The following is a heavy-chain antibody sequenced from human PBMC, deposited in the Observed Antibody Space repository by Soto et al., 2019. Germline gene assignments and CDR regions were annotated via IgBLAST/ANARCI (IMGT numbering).Heavy chain of an antibody. D-gene: IGHD3-16*01. J-gene: IGHJ5*01. Sequence: GPLRLSWEIASSSFKGHGLTWVRQAPGKGLEWVSTIDSSGVNTHYAYSVKGRFTISRENSRNTLHLQMHDLRADDTALYYCVSWVSAHFDSWGQGTVVTVSS. CDR3: VSWVSAHFDS. CDR2: IDSSGVNT. V-gene: IGHV3-23*01. CDR1: SSSFKGHG.